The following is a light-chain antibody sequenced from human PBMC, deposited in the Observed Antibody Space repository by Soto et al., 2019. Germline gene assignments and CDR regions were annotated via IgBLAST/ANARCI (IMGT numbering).Light chain of an antibody. CDR1: QSISTW. CDR2: KAS. CDR3: QQYNTYPLT. Sequence: DIQMTQSPSTLSASVGDRVTITCRASQSISTWLAWYQQKPGKATKLLIYKASSLEGGVPSRFVGSGSGTLFTITISSLHTDDFATDYCQQYNTYPLTFGGGTTVDIK. J-gene: IGKJ4*01. V-gene: IGKV1-5*03.